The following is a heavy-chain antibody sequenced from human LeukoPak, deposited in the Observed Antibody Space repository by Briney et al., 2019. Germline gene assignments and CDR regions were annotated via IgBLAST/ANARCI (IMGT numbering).Heavy chain of an antibody. D-gene: IGHD1-14*01. J-gene: IGHJ4*02. CDR3: GSLEPSGIYF. CDR2: IHYGGST. V-gene: IGHV4-59*08. Sequence: PSETLSPTCIVSGGSISSYYWSWIGQPPGKGLEYIGYIHYGGSTNYSPSLKSRVTISVVTYKNQFSLKLTSVTAADTAVYYCGSLEPSGIYFWGQGTLVTVSS. CDR1: GGSISSYY.